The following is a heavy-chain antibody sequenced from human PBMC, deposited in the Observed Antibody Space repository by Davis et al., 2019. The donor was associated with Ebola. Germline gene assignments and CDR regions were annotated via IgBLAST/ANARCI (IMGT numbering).Heavy chain of an antibody. CDR3: TRDLSTIMVTTGWFDP. V-gene: IGHV3-21*01. J-gene: IGHJ5*02. CDR1: GFTFSSNS. D-gene: IGHD4-17*01. Sequence: GESLKISCAASGFTFSSNSMNWVRQAPGKGLEWVSSISSSSYFIYYADSLKGRFTISRDNAKNSLYLQMNSLRAEDTAVYYCTRDLSTIMVTTGWFDPWGQGTLVTVSS. CDR2: ISSSSYFI.